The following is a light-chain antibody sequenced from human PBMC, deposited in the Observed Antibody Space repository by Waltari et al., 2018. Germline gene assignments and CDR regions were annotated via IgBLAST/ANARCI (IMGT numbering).Light chain of an antibody. J-gene: IGKJ4*01. CDR1: KSVSKY. CDR2: TTS. CDR3: QQSYNTPLS. V-gene: IGKV1-39*01. Sequence: DIQMTQSPSSLSASVGDRVTIPCRASKSVSKYLNWYQHQPGKAPKLLIYTTSNLQSGVPSRFSGSGSGTDFTLTISSLQLEDLATYYCQQSYNTPLSFGGGTKVEIK.